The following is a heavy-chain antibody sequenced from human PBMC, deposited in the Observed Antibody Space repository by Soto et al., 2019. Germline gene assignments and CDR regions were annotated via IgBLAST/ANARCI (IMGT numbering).Heavy chain of an antibody. V-gene: IGHV4-59*01. CDR2: MYDTGST. Sequence: PSETLSLTCFVSGGSISGYFWSWIRQPPGKGLEWIAFMYDTGSTNYNPSLKSRVSTSVDTSKNQFSLKLNSVTTADTAVYYCARGWSSSWPYWGQGTLVTVSS. CDR1: GGSISGYF. J-gene: IGHJ4*02. CDR3: ARGWSSSWPY. D-gene: IGHD6-13*01.